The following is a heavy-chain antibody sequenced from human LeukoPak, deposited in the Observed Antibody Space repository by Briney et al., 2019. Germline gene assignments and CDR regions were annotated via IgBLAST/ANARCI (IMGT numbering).Heavy chain of an antibody. D-gene: IGHD3-10*01. CDR3: AGDLISGSGSFGY. CDR2: ISTNGRPT. V-gene: IGHV3-74*01. Sequence: GGSLRLSCAASGFTFSSYWMNWVRQAPGKGLVWVARISTNGRPTQYADSVKGRFTISRDNAKTTLYLQMNSLRDEDTALYYCAGDLISGSGSFGYWGQGTLVTVSS. J-gene: IGHJ4*02. CDR1: GFTFSSYW.